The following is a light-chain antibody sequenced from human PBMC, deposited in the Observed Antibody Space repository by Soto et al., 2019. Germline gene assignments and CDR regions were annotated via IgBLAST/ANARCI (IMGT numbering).Light chain of an antibody. V-gene: IGKV1-27*01. CDR3: QKYNSAPQT. J-gene: IGKJ1*01. CDR2: AAS. Sequence: DIQMTQSPSSLSASVGDRVTIICRASQGINSFLAWYQQKPGKVPKRLIYAASTLQSGVPSRFRGSGSGTDFTRTISSLQPEDVATYYSQKYNSAPQTLGQGTKVEIK. CDR1: QGINSF.